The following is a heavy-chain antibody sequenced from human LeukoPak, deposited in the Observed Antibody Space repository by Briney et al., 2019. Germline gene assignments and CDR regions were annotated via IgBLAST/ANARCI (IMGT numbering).Heavy chain of an antibody. CDR1: GFTFSSYS. D-gene: IGHD3-16*02. V-gene: IGHV3-21*01. J-gene: IGHJ3*02. Sequence: GGSLRLSCAASGFTFSSYSMNWVRQAPGKGLKGVSSISSSSSYIYYADSVKGRFTISSDNAKNSLYLQMNSLRAEDTAVYYCARTDTREGYDYVWGSYRSDDAFDIWGQGTMVTVSS. CDR2: ISSSSSYI. CDR3: ARTDTREGYDYVWGSYRSDDAFDI.